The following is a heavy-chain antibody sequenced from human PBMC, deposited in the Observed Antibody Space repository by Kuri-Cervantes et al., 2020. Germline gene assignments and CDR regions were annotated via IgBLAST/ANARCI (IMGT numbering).Heavy chain of an antibody. V-gene: IGHV3-48*01. J-gene: IGHJ4*02. CDR3: AKGWGYITMIVPFDY. CDR1: GFTFSSYS. CDR2: ISSSSSTI. D-gene: IGHD3-22*01. Sequence: GGSLRLSCAASGFTFSSYSMNWVRQAPGKGLEWVSYISSSSSTIYYADSVKGRFTISRDNAKNSLYLQMNSLRAEDTAVYYCAKGWGYITMIVPFDYWGQGTLVTVSS.